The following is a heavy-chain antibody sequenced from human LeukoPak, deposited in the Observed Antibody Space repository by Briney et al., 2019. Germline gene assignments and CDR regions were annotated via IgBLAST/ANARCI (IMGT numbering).Heavy chain of an antibody. CDR3: ARHLGYCTSTSCYRVFDC. V-gene: IGHV4-30-4*08. D-gene: IGHD2-2*01. Sequence: SQTLSLTCSVSGGSISSGDYYWSWIRQPPGKGLEWIAYIYYSGSTYYNPSLKSRVTISVDTSKNQFSLKLSSVTAADTAVYYCARHLGYCTSTSCYRVFDCWGQGTLVTVSS. CDR2: IYYSGST. CDR1: GGSISSGDYY. J-gene: IGHJ4*02.